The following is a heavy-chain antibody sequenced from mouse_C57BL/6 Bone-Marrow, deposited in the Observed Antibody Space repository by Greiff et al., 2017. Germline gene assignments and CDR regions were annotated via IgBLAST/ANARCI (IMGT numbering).Heavy chain of an antibody. D-gene: IGHD2-5*01. CDR3: MRNSNYRYFDV. CDR2: INSDGSAI. V-gene: IGHV11-2*01. J-gene: IGHJ1*03. CDR1: GFTFSGFW. Sequence: EVQLQQSGGGFVQPGGSRGFSCDGSGFTFSGFWMSWVRQTPGQTLEWIGDINSDGSAINYAPSIKDRFTIFRDNDKSTLYLQMSNVRSEDTATYFCMRNSNYRYFDVWGTGTTVTVSS.